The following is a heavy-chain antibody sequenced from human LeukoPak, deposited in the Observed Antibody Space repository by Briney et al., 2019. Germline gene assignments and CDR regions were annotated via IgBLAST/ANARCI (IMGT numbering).Heavy chain of an antibody. V-gene: IGHV1-46*01. CDR1: GYTFTSNY. Sequence: ASVKVSCKASGYTFTSNYIHWVRQAPGQGLEWMGMIYPRDGSTSYAQKFQGRVTVTRDTSTSTAYMELWSLTSEDTAVYYCVRDGEGVAISVNFWFDPWGQGTLVTVSS. D-gene: IGHD3-10*01. CDR2: IYPRDGST. J-gene: IGHJ5*02. CDR3: VRDGEGVAISVNFWFDP.